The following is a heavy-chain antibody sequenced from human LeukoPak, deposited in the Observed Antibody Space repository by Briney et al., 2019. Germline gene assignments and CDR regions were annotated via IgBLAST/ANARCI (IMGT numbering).Heavy chain of an antibody. V-gene: IGHV3-11*01. CDR1: GFTFSDYY. J-gene: IGHJ6*02. D-gene: IGHD2-2*01. Sequence: GGSLRLSCAASGFTFSDYYMSWIRQAPGKGLEWVSYSSSSGSTIYYADSVKGRFTISRDNAKNSLYLQMNSLRAEDTAVYYCARDQEGSSVNYYGMDVWGQGTTVTVSS. CDR3: ARDQEGSSVNYYGMDV. CDR2: SSSSGSTI.